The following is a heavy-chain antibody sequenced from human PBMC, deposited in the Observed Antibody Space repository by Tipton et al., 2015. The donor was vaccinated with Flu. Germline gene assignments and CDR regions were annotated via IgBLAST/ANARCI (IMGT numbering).Heavy chain of an antibody. CDR3: AREGPYFYGMDV. CDR2: IDFSGST. CDR1: GDSVSNSDYY. V-gene: IGHV4-31*02. J-gene: IGHJ6*02. Sequence: LRLSCTASGDSVSNSDYYWNWIRQEPGKGLEWIGHIDFSGSTHYNPSLKSRLTISIDTSKNQFSLRLNGVTGADTAVYYCAREGPYFYGMDVWGQGTTVTVSS.